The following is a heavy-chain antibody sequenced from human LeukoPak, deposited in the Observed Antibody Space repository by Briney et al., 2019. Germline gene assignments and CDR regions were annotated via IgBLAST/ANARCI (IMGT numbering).Heavy chain of an antibody. CDR2: ITISSTYI. CDR1: GFTFSSYS. Sequence: GGSLRLSCADSGFTFSSYSMIWVRQAPGKGLEWVSSITISSTYIYYADSVKGRFTISRDNARNSLYLQMNSLRAEDTGVYYCAREEAYCAGDCSPAWGQGTLVTVSS. J-gene: IGHJ5*02. V-gene: IGHV3-21*01. CDR3: AREEAYCAGDCSPA. D-gene: IGHD2-21*02.